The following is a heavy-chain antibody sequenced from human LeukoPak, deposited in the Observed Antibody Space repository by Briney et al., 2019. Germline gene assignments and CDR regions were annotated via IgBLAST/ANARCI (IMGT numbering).Heavy chain of an antibody. CDR3: ARGRTVPAAPNYYYYMDV. CDR1: GYTFTTYF. Sequence: ASVKVSCKASGYTFTTYFIHWVRQATGQGLEWMGWMNPNSGNTGYAQKFQGRVTMTRNTSISTAYMELSSLRSEDTAVYYCARGRTVPAAPNYYYYMDVWGKGPRSPSP. CDR2: MNPNSGNT. D-gene: IGHD2-2*01. J-gene: IGHJ6*03. V-gene: IGHV1-8*02.